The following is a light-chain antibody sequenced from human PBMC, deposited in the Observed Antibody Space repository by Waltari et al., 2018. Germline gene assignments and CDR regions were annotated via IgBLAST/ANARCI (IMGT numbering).Light chain of an antibody. V-gene: IGLV1-44*01. CDR3: AAWDDSLNGWV. CDR1: LSPLFLPP. Sequence: QSVLTQPPSASGTPAPPSPPSSPSRLSPLFLPPFPPSQQLPGTAPKLLSYSNNQRPSGVPDRFSGSKSGTSASLAISGLQSEDEADYYCAAWDDSLNGWVFGGGTKLTVL. J-gene: IGLJ3*02. CDR2: SNN.